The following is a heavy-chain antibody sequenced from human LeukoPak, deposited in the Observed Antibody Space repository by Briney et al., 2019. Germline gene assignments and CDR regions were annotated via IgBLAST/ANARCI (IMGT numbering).Heavy chain of an antibody. CDR1: GGSISSFY. D-gene: IGHD3-22*01. CDR3: ARDSPIDSSGSYYYNMDV. V-gene: IGHV4-59*01. Sequence: ETSETLSLTCTVSGGSISSFYWSWIRQPPGEGLEWIGYIDYSGTTNYHPSLKSRVIISVDTSKNQFSLRLSSVTAADTAVYYCARDSPIDSSGSYYYNMDVWGQGTPVTVSS. J-gene: IGHJ6*02. CDR2: IDYSGTT.